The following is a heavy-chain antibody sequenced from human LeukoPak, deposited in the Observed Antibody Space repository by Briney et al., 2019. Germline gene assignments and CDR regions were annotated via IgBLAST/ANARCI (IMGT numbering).Heavy chain of an antibody. CDR2: ISGSGGST. J-gene: IGHJ4*02. CDR3: AKSGRWLRLYYFDY. V-gene: IGHV3-23*01. Sequence: GGSLRLSCAASGFTFSSYAMSWLRQAPGKGLERVSAISGSGGSTYYAHSVKGRFTISRDNSKNTLYLQMNSLRAEDMAVYYCAKSGRWLRLYYFDYWGQGTLVTVSS. CDR1: GFTFSSYA. D-gene: IGHD5-12*01.